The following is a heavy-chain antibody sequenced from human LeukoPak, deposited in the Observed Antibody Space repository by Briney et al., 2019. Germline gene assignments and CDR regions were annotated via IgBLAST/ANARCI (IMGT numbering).Heavy chain of an antibody. J-gene: IGHJ3*02. CDR3: ARDGNNVPTNALDI. D-gene: IGHD4-23*01. Sequence: GASVKVSCKAYGYTFSDYHMHWVRQAPGQGLEWMGWINPGNGDRGYAQNFQGRVTVTRDTSITTVYMEVSSLRSDDTAIYYCARDGNNVPTNALDIWGQGTMVVVSS. CDR2: INPGNGDR. V-gene: IGHV1-2*02. CDR1: GYTFSDYH.